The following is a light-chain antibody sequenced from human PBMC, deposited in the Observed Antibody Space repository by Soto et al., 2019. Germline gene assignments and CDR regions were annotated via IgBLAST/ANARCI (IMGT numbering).Light chain of an antibody. V-gene: IGKV3-15*01. CDR2: GAS. CDR1: QSVSSSY. Sequence: EIVLTQSPGTLSLSPGERATLSCRASQSVSSSYLAWYQQKPGQAPRLLIYGASTRATGVPARFSGSASGTEFTLTITSLQSEDFAVYYCQHYANWPLTFGGGTKVESK. J-gene: IGKJ4*01. CDR3: QHYANWPLT.